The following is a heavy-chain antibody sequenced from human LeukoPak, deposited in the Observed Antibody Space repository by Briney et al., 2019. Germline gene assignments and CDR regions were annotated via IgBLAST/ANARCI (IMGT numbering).Heavy chain of an antibody. J-gene: IGHJ4*02. CDR2: INRSGTT. D-gene: IGHD3-3*01. Sequence: SETLSLTCAVHGGSFSGYSWHWIRQSPGKGLEWIGEINRSGTTNYNESLKSRVTMSVDTSKIQFSLRLNSVTAADTAVYYCARMPKHITILGVVAITPVWGQGTLVSVSS. CDR3: ARMPKHITILGVVAITPV. V-gene: IGHV4-34*01. CDR1: GGSFSGYS.